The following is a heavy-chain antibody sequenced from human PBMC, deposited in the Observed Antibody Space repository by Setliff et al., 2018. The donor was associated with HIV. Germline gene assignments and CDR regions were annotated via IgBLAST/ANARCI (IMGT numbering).Heavy chain of an antibody. J-gene: IGHJ4*02. CDR3: ARDPGRTAAGTEYFDY. Sequence: KPSETLSLTCVISGASLSTHYWSWIRQSPGKGLEWIGNIHYTGISDFNPSLKRRATISLDRPKMQFSLKLSSVTAADTAIYYCARDPGRTAAGTEYFDYWGQGVLVTVSS. CDR2: IHYTGIS. V-gene: IGHV4-59*11. CDR1: GASLSTHY. D-gene: IGHD6-13*01.